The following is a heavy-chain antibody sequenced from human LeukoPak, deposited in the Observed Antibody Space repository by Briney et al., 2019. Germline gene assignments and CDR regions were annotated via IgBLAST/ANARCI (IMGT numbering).Heavy chain of an antibody. D-gene: IGHD1-1*01. V-gene: IGHV3-33*06. Sequence: GRSLILSCAASGFTFSSYGMHWVRQAPGKGLEWVAVIWYDGSNKYYADSVKGRFTISRDNSKNTLYLQMNSLRAEDTAVYYCAKDHEGTFDYWGQGTLVTVSS. CDR3: AKDHEGTFDY. CDR2: IWYDGSNK. J-gene: IGHJ4*02. CDR1: GFTFSSYG.